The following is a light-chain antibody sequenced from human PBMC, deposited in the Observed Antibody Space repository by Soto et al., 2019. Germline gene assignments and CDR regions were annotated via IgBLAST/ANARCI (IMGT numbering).Light chain of an antibody. Sequence: NFMLTQPHSVSESPGKTVTISCTRTSGSIASNYVQWFQQRPGSSPTTVMFEDNQRPSGVPDRFSGSIDSSSNSASLTISGLRTEDEAEYYCQSYDSDNQVFGGGTKLTVL. CDR1: SGSIASNY. CDR2: EDN. J-gene: IGLJ3*02. V-gene: IGLV6-57*01. CDR3: QSYDSDNQV.